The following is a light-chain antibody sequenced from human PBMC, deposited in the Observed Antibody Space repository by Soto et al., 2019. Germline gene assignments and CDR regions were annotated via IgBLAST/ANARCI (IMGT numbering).Light chain of an antibody. CDR2: GAS. Sequence: EIVLTQSPGTLSLSRGERATLSCRASQSVRSSHLAWYQQKPGQALRLLIYGASSRATGIPDRFSGSGSGADFTLTISRLEPEDFAVYYCQQYDSSPLTFGGGTKVDIK. CDR1: QSVRSSH. CDR3: QQYDSSPLT. V-gene: IGKV3-20*01. J-gene: IGKJ4*01.